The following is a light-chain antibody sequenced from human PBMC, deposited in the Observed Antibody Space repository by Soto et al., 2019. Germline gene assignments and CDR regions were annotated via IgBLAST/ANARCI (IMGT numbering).Light chain of an antibody. V-gene: IGKV1-39*01. CDR3: QQTHAVTLT. CDR2: AAS. Sequence: DFQMTQSPSCLCVSVGDRFAIACRASQPIGNYLNWYQKKHGEAPKVLIFAASSLRSGVPSRLSGSGYGTDLTITINNLNNEDSATYYCQQTHAVTLTFGQGTRLEIK. CDR1: QPIGNY. J-gene: IGKJ5*01.